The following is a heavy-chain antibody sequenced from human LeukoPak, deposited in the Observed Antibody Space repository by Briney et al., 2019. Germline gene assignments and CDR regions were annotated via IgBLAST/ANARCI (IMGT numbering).Heavy chain of an antibody. J-gene: IGHJ4*02. D-gene: IGHD3-10*01. CDR2: IRSKAYGGIT. V-gene: IGHV3-49*03. CDR1: GFTFGDYG. Sequence: GSLRLSCTTSGFTFGDYGMSWFRQAPGKGLEWVSFIRSKAYGGITEYAASVQGRFSISRDDSKSIAYLQMNSLKTDDTAVYYCARDAYYYGQSIGDHWGQGTLVTVSS. CDR3: ARDAYYYGQSIGDH.